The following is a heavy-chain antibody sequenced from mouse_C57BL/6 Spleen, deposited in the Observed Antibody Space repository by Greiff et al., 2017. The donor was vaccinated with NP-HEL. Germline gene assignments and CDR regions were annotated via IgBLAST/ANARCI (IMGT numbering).Heavy chain of an antibody. J-gene: IGHJ1*03. V-gene: IGHV7-3*01. Sequence: EVKLMESGGGLVQPGGSLSLSCAASGFTFTDYYMSWVRQPPGTALEWLGFIRNKANGYTTEYSASVKGRFTLSRDNSQSILYLQMNALRAEDSATYYCARYGGLLRRHFDVWGTGTTVTVSS. D-gene: IGHD2-3*01. CDR3: ARYGGLLRRHFDV. CDR2: IRNKANGYTT. CDR1: GFTFTDYY.